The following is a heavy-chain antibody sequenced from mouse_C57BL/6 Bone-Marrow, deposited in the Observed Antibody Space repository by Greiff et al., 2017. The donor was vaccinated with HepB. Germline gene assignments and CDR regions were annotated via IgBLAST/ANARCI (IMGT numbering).Heavy chain of an antibody. CDR1: GYTFTSYW. CDR2: IIPSSGYT. D-gene: IGHD1-1*01. J-gene: IGHJ4*01. CDR3: AILYYYGSSPYAMDY. V-gene: IGHV1-7*01. Sequence: QVQLKQSGAELAKPGASVKLSCKASGYTFTSYWMHWVKQRPGQGLEWIGYIIPSSGYTKYNQKFKDKSTLTADKSSSTAYMQLSSLTSEDSAVYYCAILYYYGSSPYAMDYWGQGTSVTVSS.